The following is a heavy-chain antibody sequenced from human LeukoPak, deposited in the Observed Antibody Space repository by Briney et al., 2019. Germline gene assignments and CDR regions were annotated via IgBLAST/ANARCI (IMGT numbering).Heavy chain of an antibody. D-gene: IGHD5-18*01. Sequence: ASVKVPCKASGYTFTSYAMHWVRQAPGQRLEWMGWINAGNGNTKYSQKFQGRVTITRDTSASTAYMELSSLRSEDTAVYYCARDRRQLWLRGGYLVDPWGQGTLVTVSS. CDR1: GYTFTSYA. CDR2: INAGNGNT. CDR3: ARDRRQLWLRGGYLVDP. J-gene: IGHJ5*02. V-gene: IGHV1-3*01.